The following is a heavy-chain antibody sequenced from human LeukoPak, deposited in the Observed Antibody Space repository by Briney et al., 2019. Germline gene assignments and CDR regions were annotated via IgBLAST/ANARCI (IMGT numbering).Heavy chain of an antibody. J-gene: IGHJ4*02. CDR2: MNPNSGNT. D-gene: IGHD3-10*01. Sequence: ASVKVSCKASGYTFTSYDINWVRQATGQGLEWMGWMNPNSGNTGYAQKFQGRVTMTEDTSTDTAYMELSSLRSEDTAVYYCATGRVGALLWFGELPGYWGQGTLVTVSS. V-gene: IGHV1-8*02. CDR1: GYTFTSYD. CDR3: ATGRVGALLWFGELPGY.